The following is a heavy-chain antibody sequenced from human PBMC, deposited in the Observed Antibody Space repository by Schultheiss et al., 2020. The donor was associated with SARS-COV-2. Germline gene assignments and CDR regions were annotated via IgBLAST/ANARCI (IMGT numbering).Heavy chain of an antibody. CDR2: IYSGDMT. V-gene: IGHV3-53*01. CDR1: GFTVSSNH. CDR3: ARVSVGLVSYFDL. J-gene: IGHJ2*01. D-gene: IGHD3-3*02. Sequence: GGSLRLSCAASGFTVSSNHMSWVRQAPGKGLEWVSVIYSGDMTYYADSVKGRCTISRDNSKNTPYLQVNRLRVEDMAVYYCARVSVGLVSYFDLWGRGTLVTVSS.